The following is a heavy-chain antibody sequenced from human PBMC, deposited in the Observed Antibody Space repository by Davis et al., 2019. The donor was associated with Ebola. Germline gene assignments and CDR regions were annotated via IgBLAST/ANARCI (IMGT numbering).Heavy chain of an antibody. CDR1: GFTFSSYW. CDR3: VREISTVVPQPFDY. CDR2: IKQDGSEK. J-gene: IGHJ4*02. D-gene: IGHD4-23*01. V-gene: IGHV3-7*03. Sequence: GGSLRLSCAASGFTFSSYWMSWVRQAPGKGLEWVANIKQDGSEKYYVDSVKGRFTISRDNAKNSLYLQMNSLRAEDTAVYYCVREISTVVPQPFDYWGQGTLVTVSS.